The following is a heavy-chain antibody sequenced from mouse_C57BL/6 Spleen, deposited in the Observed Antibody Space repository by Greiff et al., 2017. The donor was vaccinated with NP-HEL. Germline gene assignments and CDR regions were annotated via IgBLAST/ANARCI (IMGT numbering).Heavy chain of an antibody. V-gene: IGHV3-6*01. Sequence: DVKLQESGPGLVKPSQSLSLTCSVTGYSITSGYYWNWIRQFPGNKLEWMGYISYDGSNNYNPSLKNRISITRDTSKNQFFLKLNSVTTEDTATYYCARRRDWYFDVWGTRTTVTVSS. CDR3: ARRRDWYFDV. CDR1: GYSITSGYY. CDR2: ISYDGSN. J-gene: IGHJ1*03.